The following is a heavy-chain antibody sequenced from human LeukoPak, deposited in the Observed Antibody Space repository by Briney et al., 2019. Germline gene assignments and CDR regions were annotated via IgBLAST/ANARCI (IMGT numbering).Heavy chain of an antibody. CDR3: AGEVVPAATDYYYYMDV. J-gene: IGHJ6*03. Sequence: SQTLSLTCAVSGYSISSGYYWSWIRQPPGKGLEWIGEINHSGSTNYNPSLKSRVTISVDTSKNQFSLKLSSVTAADTAVYYCAGEVVPAATDYYYYMDVWGKGTTVTVSS. CDR1: GYSISSGYY. D-gene: IGHD2-2*01. CDR2: INHSGST. V-gene: IGHV4-34*01.